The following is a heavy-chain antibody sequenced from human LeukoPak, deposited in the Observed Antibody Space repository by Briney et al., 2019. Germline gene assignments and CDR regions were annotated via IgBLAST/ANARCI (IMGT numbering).Heavy chain of an antibody. CDR2: INWNGGST. V-gene: IGHV3-20*04. CDR3: AKGPELWFGELLYFQH. CDR1: GFTFDDYG. J-gene: IGHJ1*01. D-gene: IGHD3-10*01. Sequence: GGSLRLSCAASGFTFDDYGMSWVRQAPGKGLEWVSGINWNGGSTGYADSVKGRFTISRDNSKNTLYLQMNSLRAEDTAVYYCAKGPELWFGELLYFQHWGQGTLVTVSS.